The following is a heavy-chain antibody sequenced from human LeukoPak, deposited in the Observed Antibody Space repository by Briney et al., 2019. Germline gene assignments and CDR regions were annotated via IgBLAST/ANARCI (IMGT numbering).Heavy chain of an antibody. D-gene: IGHD3-22*01. V-gene: IGHV3-23*01. Sequence: GGSLRLSCAASGFTFSSYGMSWVRQAPGKGLEWVSAISGSGGSTYYADSVKGRFTISRDNSKNTLYLQMNSLRAEDTAVYYCARSLGNYYDSSGYYPFDYWGQGTLVTVSS. CDR3: ARSLGNYYDSSGYYPFDY. J-gene: IGHJ4*02. CDR2: ISGSGGST. CDR1: GFTFSSYG.